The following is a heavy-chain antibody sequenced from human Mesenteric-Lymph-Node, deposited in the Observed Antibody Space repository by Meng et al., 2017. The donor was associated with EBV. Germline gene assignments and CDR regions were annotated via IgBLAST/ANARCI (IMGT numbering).Heavy chain of an antibody. CDR2: IYTDGST. D-gene: IGHD1/OR15-1a*01. Sequence: VECLEAGGGVVHPWGALRHSFVASGFIVMCHYLSWGRQATGKGLEWVSVIYTDGSTYYADSVKGRFTISRDNFKITLFIQMNNLRVDDTAVYYCVGGPWNNWGQGTLVTVSS. CDR3: VGGPWNN. V-gene: IGHV3-53*01. CDR1: GFIVMCHY. J-gene: IGHJ4*02.